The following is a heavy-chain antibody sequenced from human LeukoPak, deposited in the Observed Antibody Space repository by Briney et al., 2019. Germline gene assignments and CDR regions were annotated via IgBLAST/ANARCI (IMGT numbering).Heavy chain of an antibody. CDR2: IIPIFGTA. Sequence: GSSVKVSCKASGGTFSIYAISWVRQAPGQGLEWMGGIIPIFGTANYAQKFQGRVTITADESTSTAYMELSSLRSEDTAVYYCAREKVSYYDFWSGYYDYWGQGTLVTVSS. CDR1: GGTFSIYA. V-gene: IGHV1-69*01. CDR3: AREKVSYYDFWSGYYDY. D-gene: IGHD3-3*01. J-gene: IGHJ4*02.